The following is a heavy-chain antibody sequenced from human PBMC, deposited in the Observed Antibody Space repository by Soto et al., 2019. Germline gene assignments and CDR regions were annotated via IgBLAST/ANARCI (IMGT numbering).Heavy chain of an antibody. J-gene: IGHJ4*02. Sequence: SETLSLTCTVPGGSISSYYWSWIRQPPGKGLEWIGYIYYSGSTNYNPSLKSRVTISVDTSKNQFSLKLSSVTAADTAVYYCARGKTYYDFWTWRQGTLVTVSS. CDR3: ARGKTYYDFWT. CDR2: IYYSGST. D-gene: IGHD3-3*01. CDR1: GGSISSYY. V-gene: IGHV4-59*01.